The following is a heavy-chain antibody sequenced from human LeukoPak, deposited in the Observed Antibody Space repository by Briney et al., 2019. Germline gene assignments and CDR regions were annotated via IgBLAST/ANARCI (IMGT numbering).Heavy chain of an antibody. J-gene: IGHJ4*02. CDR1: GFTFSNYW. CDR2: IKEAGSEK. V-gene: IGHV3-7*04. Sequence: RGSLRLSCAASGFTFSNYWMSWVRQAPGKGLEFMANIKEAGSEKYYVDSVKGRFTISRDNVKDSVHLQMNSLRAEDTAVYYCARGGGMRSWYDFDYWGQGTLVTVSS. CDR3: ARGGGMRSWYDFDY. D-gene: IGHD6-13*01.